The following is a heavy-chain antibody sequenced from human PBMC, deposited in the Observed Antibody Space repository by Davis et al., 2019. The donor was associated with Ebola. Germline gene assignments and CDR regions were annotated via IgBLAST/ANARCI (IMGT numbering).Heavy chain of an antibody. Sequence: GESLKISCAASGFTFSDYWMTWVRQAPGKGLEWVSLISSSGGRTYYADSVKGRFTISRDDSKNTLYLEMNSLGAEDTAVYYCGGYTINYYYGMDVWGQGTTVTVSS. J-gene: IGHJ6*02. CDR3: GGYTINYYYGMDV. CDR2: ISSSGGRT. V-gene: IGHV3-23*01. D-gene: IGHD5-18*01. CDR1: GFTFSDYW.